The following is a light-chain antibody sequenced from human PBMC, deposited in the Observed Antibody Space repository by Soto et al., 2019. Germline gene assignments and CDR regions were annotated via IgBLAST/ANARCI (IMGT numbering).Light chain of an antibody. V-gene: IGLV1-44*01. J-gene: IGLJ2*01. Sequence: QSVLTQPPSASGTPGQRVTISCSGSSSNIGSNTVNWYQQIPGTAPKLLIYSYNQRPSGVPDRFSGSKSDTSASLATSGLQSEDEDEYYCAAWDDSLNGVLFGGGTKLTVL. CDR1: SSNIGSNT. CDR2: SYN. CDR3: AAWDDSLNGVL.